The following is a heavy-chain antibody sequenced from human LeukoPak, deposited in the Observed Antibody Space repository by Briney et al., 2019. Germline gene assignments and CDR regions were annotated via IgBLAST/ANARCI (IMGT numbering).Heavy chain of an antibody. CDR2: ISSGGDT. Sequence: PGGSLRLSCAASGFTVSSYYMSWVRQAPGKGLEWVSVISSGGDTNYADSVKGRLTISRDASKNTLYLQMNSLRAEDTAVYYCARRQYFAFDCWGQGTLVTVSS. V-gene: IGHV3-66*01. CDR3: ARRQYFAFDC. J-gene: IGHJ4*02. CDR1: GFTVSSYY.